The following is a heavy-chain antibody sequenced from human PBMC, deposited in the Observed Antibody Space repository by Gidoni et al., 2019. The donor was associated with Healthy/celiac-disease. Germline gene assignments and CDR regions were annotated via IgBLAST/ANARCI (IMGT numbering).Heavy chain of an antibody. CDR2: IYYSGST. CDR3: AREDYGGYVDY. CDR1: GGSISSYY. J-gene: IGHJ4*02. D-gene: IGHD4-17*01. V-gene: IGHV4-59*01. Sequence: QVQLQESCTGLVKPSETLSLTCTVSGGSISSYYWSWIRQPPGKGLEWIGYIYYSGSTNYNPSLKSRVTISVDTSKNQFSLKLSSVTAADTAVYYCAREDYGGYVDYWGQGTLVTVSS.